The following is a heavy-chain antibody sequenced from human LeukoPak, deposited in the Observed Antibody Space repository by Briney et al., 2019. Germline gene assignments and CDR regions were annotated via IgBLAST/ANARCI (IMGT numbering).Heavy chain of an antibody. D-gene: IGHD5-24*01. V-gene: IGHV1-2*02. CDR3: ARDLGMATISIDY. Sequence: ASVKVSCKASGYTFTGYYMHWVRQAPGQGLEWMGWINPNSGGTNYAQKFQGRVTMTRDTSVSTAYMELSRLRSDDTAVYYCARDLGMATISIDYWGQGTLVTVSS. J-gene: IGHJ4*02. CDR1: GYTFTGYY. CDR2: INPNSGGT.